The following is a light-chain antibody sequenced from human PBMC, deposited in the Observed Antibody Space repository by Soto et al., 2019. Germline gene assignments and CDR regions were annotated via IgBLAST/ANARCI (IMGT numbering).Light chain of an antibody. Sequence: EIVLTQSPGTLSLSPGERATLSCRASQSVSSSYLAWYQQKPGQAPRLLIYGASSRATGIPDRFSGSGSGTYFTLTISRLEPEGFAVYYCQQYGSSPPWTFGQGTKVEIK. CDR2: GAS. J-gene: IGKJ1*01. CDR3: QQYGSSPPWT. V-gene: IGKV3-20*01. CDR1: QSVSSSY.